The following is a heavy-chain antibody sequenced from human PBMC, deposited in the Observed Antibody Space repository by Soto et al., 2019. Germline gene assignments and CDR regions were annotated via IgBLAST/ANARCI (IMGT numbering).Heavy chain of an antibody. CDR3: AASKGAYYDYIWGSYRYTALFDY. J-gene: IGHJ4*02. V-gene: IGHV4-31*03. CDR2: IYYSGST. D-gene: IGHD3-16*02. Sequence: PSETLSLTCTVSGGSISSGGYYWSWIRQHPGKGLEWIGYIYYSGSTYYNPSLKSRVTISVDTSKNQFSLKLSSVTAADTAVYYCAASKGAYYDYIWGSYRYTALFDYWGQGTLVTVSS. CDR1: GGSISSGGYY.